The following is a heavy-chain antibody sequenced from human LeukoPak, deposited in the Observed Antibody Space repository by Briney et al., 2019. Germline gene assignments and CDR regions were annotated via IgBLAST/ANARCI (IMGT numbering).Heavy chain of an antibody. V-gene: IGHV3-23*01. CDR3: ARGDCSSTSCHAP. D-gene: IGHD2-2*01. CDR2: VTSSGRTP. Sequence: PGGSLRLSCEASGFTFDTHAMSGVRQAPEKGLEWVASVTSSGRTPYYADSVRGRFTISRDNSKNTLCLQMNSLRGEDTAVYYCARGDCSSTSCHAPWGRGTLVTVSS. CDR1: GFTFDTHA. J-gene: IGHJ5*02.